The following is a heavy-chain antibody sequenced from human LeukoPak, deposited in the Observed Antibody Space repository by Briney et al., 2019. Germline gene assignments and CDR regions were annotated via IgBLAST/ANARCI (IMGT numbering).Heavy chain of an antibody. CDR1: GGSISSSSYY. V-gene: IGHV4-39*07. Sequence: PSETLSLTCTVSGGSISSSSYYWGWIRQPPGKGLEWIGSIHYSGSTYYNPSLKSRVTISVDTSKNQFSLKLSSVTAADTAVYYCARTRYYDSPEGWFDPWGQGTLVTVSS. CDR3: ARTRYYDSPEGWFDP. D-gene: IGHD3-16*01. CDR2: IHYSGST. J-gene: IGHJ5*02.